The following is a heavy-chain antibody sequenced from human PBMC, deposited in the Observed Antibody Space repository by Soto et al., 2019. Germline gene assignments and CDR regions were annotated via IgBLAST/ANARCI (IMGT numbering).Heavy chain of an antibody. CDR3: ARLGYDFWSGYYGGAYYYYYGMDV. CDR2: IYPGDSDT. Sequence: GESLKIPRKGSGYSLTSYCIGLVRPMPGKGLGGRGIIYPGDSDTRYSPSFQGQVTISADKSISTAYLQWSSLKASDTAMYYCARLGYDFWSGYYGGAYYYYYGMDVWGQGTTVTVSS. V-gene: IGHV5-51*01. D-gene: IGHD3-3*01. J-gene: IGHJ6*02. CDR1: GYSLTSYC.